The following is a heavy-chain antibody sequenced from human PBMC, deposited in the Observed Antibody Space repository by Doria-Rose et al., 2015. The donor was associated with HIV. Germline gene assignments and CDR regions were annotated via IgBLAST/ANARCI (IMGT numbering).Heavy chain of an antibody. CDR3: ARIKSSRWYHKYYFDF. D-gene: IGHD6-13*01. CDR1: GVSLSSPGMG. CDR2: TFSDDER. V-gene: IGHV2-26*01. J-gene: IGHJ4*02. Sequence: ESGPVLVTPTETLTLICTVSGVSLSSPGMGVSWIRQPPGKALEWPADTFSDDERSYITSLKSRLTISRGTSKSQVVLTMTDMDPVDTATYYCARIKSSRWYHKYYFDFWGQGTLVIVSA.